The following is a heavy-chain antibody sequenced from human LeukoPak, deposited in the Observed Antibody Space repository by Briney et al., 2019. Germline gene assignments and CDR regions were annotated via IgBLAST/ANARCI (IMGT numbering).Heavy chain of an antibody. J-gene: IGHJ4*02. CDR2: ISGSGGST. Sequence: PGGSLRLSCAASGFTFSSYAMSWVRQAPGKGLEWVSAISGSGGSTYYADSVKGRFTISRDNSKNTLYLQMNNLRAEDTALYYCAKHRGKGGSGPGNFDYWGQGTLVTVSS. D-gene: IGHD6-19*01. V-gene: IGHV3-23*01. CDR1: GFTFSSYA. CDR3: AKHRGKGGSGPGNFDY.